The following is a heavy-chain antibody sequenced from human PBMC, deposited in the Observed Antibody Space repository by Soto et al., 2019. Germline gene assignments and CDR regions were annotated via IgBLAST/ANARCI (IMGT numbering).Heavy chain of an antibody. CDR3: ARGRYCRGSTCRVGP. J-gene: IGHJ5*02. CDR1: GFTVNSNY. V-gene: IGHV3-53*01. Sequence: VGSLRLSCAVSGFTVNSNYMTWVRQGPGKGLEWVSGIYSAGGTYYADSVKGRFTISRDTSKNMIFLQMNNVRPEDTAVYFCARGRYCRGSTCRVGPWGQGTLVTVSS. CDR2: IYSAGGT. D-gene: IGHD2-15*01.